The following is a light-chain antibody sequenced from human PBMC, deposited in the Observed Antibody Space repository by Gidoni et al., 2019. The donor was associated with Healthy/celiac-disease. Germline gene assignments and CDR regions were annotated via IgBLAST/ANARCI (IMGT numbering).Light chain of an antibody. Sequence: DIQMTQSPSSLSASVGDRVTITCRASQSISSYLNWYQQKPGKAPKLLIYAASSLQSGVPSRFSGSGSGTDFTLTISSLQPEDFATYSGTFGQGTKLEIK. CDR2: AAS. V-gene: IGKV1-39*01. J-gene: IGKJ2*02. CDR3: T. CDR1: QSISSY.